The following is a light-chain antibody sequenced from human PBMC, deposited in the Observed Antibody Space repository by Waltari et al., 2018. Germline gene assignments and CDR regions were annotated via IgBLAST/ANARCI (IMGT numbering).Light chain of an antibody. Sequence: EVVMTQSPATLSVFPGESATLSCRASQTVSSNLAWYQQRPGQAPRLLIFDASTRAPSVPARFGGSGSGTEFTLTIRSLQSEDSAVYYCQQYNRWPPITFGQGTRLEIK. V-gene: IGKV3-15*01. J-gene: IGKJ5*01. CDR3: QQYNRWPPIT. CDR2: DAS. CDR1: QTVSSN.